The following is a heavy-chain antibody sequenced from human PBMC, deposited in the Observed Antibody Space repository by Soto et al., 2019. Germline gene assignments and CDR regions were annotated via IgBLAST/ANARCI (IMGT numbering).Heavy chain of an antibody. CDR3: ARVSRSIAAPRDYYYYMDV. D-gene: IGHD6-6*01. CDR1: GYTFTSYY. Sequence: GASVKVSCKASGYTFTSYYMHWVRQAPGQGLEWMGGIIPIFGTANYAQKFQGRVTMTADNSMSTAYMELSSLRSEDTAVYYCARVSRSIAAPRDYYYYMDVWGKGTTITVSS. J-gene: IGHJ6*03. V-gene: IGHV1-69*06. CDR2: IIPIFGTA.